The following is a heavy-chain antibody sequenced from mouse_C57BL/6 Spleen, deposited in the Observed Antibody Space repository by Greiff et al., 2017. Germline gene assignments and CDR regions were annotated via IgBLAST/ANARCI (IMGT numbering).Heavy chain of an antibody. CDR2: INYDGSST. V-gene: IGHV5-16*01. Sequence: EVKVVESEGGLVQPGSSMKLSCIASGFTFSDYYMAWVRQVPEKGLEWVANINYDGSSTYYLDSLKSRFIISRDNAKNILYLQMSSLKSEDTATYYCARDNTGVDYWGQGTTLTVSS. CDR3: ARDNTGVDY. CDR1: GFTFSDYY. J-gene: IGHJ2*01. D-gene: IGHD4-1*01.